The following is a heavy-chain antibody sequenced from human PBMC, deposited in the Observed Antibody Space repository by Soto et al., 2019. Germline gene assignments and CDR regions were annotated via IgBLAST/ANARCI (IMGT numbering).Heavy chain of an antibody. Sequence: ASVKVSCKASGYTFTGYYMHWVRQAPGQGLEWMGWINPNSGGTNYAQKFQGWVTMTRDTSISTAYMELSRLRSDDTAVYYCASSSSSSDDDYYYYYGMDVWGQGTTVTVSS. CDR1: GYTFTGYY. CDR2: INPNSGGT. V-gene: IGHV1-2*04. J-gene: IGHJ6*02. D-gene: IGHD6-6*01. CDR3: ASSSSSSDDDYYYYYGMDV.